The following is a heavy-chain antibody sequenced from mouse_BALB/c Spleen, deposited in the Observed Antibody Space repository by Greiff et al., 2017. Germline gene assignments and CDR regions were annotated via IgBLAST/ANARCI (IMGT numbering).Heavy chain of an antibody. J-gene: IGHJ2*01. V-gene: IGHV3-2*02. Sequence: DVKLQESGPGLVKPSQSLSLTCTVTGYSITSDYAWNWIRQFPGNKLEWMGYISYSGSTSYNPSLKSRISITRDTSKNQFFLQLNSVTTEDTATYYCATGTFDYWGQGTTLTVSS. CDR3: ATGTFDY. CDR1: GYSITSDYA. CDR2: ISYSGST. D-gene: IGHD4-1*01.